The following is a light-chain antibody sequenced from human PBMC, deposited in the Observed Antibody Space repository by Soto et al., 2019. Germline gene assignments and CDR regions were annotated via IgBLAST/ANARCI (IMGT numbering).Light chain of an antibody. Sequence: QSVLTQPGSMSGSPGQSVTISCAGTSSDIGGYNYVCWYQHHPGTAPKLIIYDVSSRPSGVSHRFSASKSGNTASLTISGLQAEDEADYYCSSFSVASPLFGTGTKLTV. CDR2: DVS. CDR3: SSFSVASPL. J-gene: IGLJ1*01. V-gene: IGLV2-14*01. CDR1: SSDIGGYNY.